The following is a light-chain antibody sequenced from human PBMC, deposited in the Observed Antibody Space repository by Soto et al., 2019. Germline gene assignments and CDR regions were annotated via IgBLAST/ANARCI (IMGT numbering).Light chain of an antibody. Sequence: QSALTQPASVSGSPGQSITISCTGTSSDVGGYNYVSWYQQYPGKAPKLIIYEVSNRPSGLSNRFSGFKSGNTASLTISGLQTEDEADYYCSSYTSRTTRVFGGGTKLTVL. CDR1: SSDVGGYNY. CDR3: SSYTSRTTRV. CDR2: EVS. V-gene: IGLV2-14*01. J-gene: IGLJ3*02.